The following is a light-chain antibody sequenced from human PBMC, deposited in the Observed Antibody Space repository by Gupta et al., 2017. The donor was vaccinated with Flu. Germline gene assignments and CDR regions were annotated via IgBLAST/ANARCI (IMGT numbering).Light chain of an antibody. CDR1: NSNIGINP. Sequence: QSVLTQPPSASGTPGQIFTISCSGSNSNIGINPVNWYQQLPGTAPNLLIYSNTFRPSGVPDRFPASKSGTSASLAISGLQSEDEADYDCATWDDNLNAYVFGTGTKVTVL. V-gene: IGLV1-44*01. CDR3: ATWDDNLNAYV. CDR2: SNT. J-gene: IGLJ1*01.